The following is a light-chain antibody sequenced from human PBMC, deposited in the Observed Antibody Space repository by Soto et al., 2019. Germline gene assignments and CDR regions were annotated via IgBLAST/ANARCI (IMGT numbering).Light chain of an antibody. J-gene: IGKJ1*01. CDR1: QSVSGW. CDR3: QQHDSYRT. Sequence: DIQMTQSPSTLSASVVDTVTVTCRASQSVSGWLAWYQHKPRKAPKLLLFDVSNLESGVPSRFSGSGSGTEFTLTISSLQSDDFATYYCQQHDSYRTFGQGTKVDIK. V-gene: IGKV1-5*01. CDR2: DVS.